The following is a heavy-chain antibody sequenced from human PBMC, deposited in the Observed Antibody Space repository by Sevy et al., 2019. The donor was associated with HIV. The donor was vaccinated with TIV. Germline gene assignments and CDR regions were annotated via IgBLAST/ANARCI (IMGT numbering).Heavy chain of an antibody. J-gene: IGHJ4*02. CDR1: GFTFSSYA. Sequence: GGSLRLSCAASGFTFSSYAMSWVRQAPGKGLEWVSAISGSGGSTYYADSVKGRFTISRDNSKNTLYLQMNSLRAEDTAVYYCAKVSMIVVVIDPTFDYWGQGTLVTVSS. CDR3: AKVSMIVVVIDPTFDY. V-gene: IGHV3-23*01. D-gene: IGHD3-22*01. CDR2: ISGSGGST.